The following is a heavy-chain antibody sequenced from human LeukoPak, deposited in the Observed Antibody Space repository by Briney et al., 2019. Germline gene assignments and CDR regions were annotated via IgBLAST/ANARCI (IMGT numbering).Heavy chain of an antibody. CDR2: ISSSSSTI. CDR3: AKAASITADYYYYYMDV. CDR1: GFTFSSYS. V-gene: IGHV3-48*04. Sequence: PGGSLRLSCAASGFTFSSYSMNWVRQAPGKGLEWVSYISSSSSTIYYADSVKGRFTISRDNAKNTLYLQMNSLRAEDTAVYYCAKAASITADYYYYYMDVWGKGTTVTVSS. D-gene: IGHD6-13*01. J-gene: IGHJ6*03.